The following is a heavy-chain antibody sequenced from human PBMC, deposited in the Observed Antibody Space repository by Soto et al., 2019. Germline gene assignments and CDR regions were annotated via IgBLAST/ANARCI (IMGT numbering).Heavy chain of an antibody. D-gene: IGHD3-10*01. CDR1: GGSISSGGYS. CDR3: AGYYYAPGNYQGNLDY. CDR2: IYHSGST. Sequence: PSETLSLTCAVSGGSISSGGYSWSWLRQPPEKGLEWIGEIYHSGSTNYNPSLKSRVTISVDKPKNQFSLKLSSVTAADTAVYYCAGYYYAPGNYQGNLDYWGQGNMVTVSS. V-gene: IGHV4-30-2*01. J-gene: IGHJ4*02.